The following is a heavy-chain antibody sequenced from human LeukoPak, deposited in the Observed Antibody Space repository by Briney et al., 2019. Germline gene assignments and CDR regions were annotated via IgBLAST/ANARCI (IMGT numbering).Heavy chain of an antibody. D-gene: IGHD3-10*01. CDR3: ADYYASGSYPP. Sequence: GGSLRLSCAASGFTFSSYAMTWVRQAPGKGLEWVGRILSKTSGGTTDYATPVKGRFTISRDDSKNMLYLHMNSLQIEDTAVYYCADYYASGSYPPWGQGTLVTVSS. CDR2: ILSKTSGGTT. J-gene: IGHJ5*02. CDR1: GFTFSSYA. V-gene: IGHV3-15*01.